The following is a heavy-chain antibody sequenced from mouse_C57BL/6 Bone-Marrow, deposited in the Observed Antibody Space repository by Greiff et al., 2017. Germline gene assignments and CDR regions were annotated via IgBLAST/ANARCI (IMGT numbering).Heavy chain of an antibody. CDR1: GYSITSGYY. D-gene: IGHD1-1*01. Sequence: EVKLQESGPGLVKPSQSLSLTCSVTGYSITSGYYWNWIRQFPGNKLEWMGYISYDGSNNYNPSLKNRISITRDTSKNQFFLKLNSVTTEDTATYYCASCYYYGSSYSAMDYWGQGTSVTVSS. CDR3: ASCYYYGSSYSAMDY. J-gene: IGHJ4*01. V-gene: IGHV3-6*01. CDR2: ISYDGSN.